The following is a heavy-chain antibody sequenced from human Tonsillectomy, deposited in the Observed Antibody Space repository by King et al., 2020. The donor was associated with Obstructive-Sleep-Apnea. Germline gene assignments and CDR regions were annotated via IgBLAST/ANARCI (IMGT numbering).Heavy chain of an antibody. V-gene: IGHV3-7*03. CDR3: ARDSRGGSGWYSSFISDANWFDP. D-gene: IGHD6-19*01. J-gene: IGHJ5*02. CDR2: IKQDGSEK. Sequence: VQLVESGGGLVQPGGSLRLSCAASGFTFSSYWMSWVRQAPGKGLEWVANIKQDGSEKYYVDSVKGRFTISRDNAKNSLYLQMNSLRAEDTAVYYCARDSRGGSGWYSSFISDANWFDPWGQGTLVTVSS. CDR1: GFTFSSYW.